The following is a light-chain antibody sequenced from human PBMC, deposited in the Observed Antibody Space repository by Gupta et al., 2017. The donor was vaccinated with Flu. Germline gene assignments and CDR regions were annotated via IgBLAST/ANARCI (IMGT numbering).Light chain of an antibody. Sequence: DVVMTQYPLSLPVTPGQPASISCRSSQRLLRSNGYNYLDWYLQKPGQTPQLLLYLGSNRASGVPDRFSGSGSGTDFTLNISRVEAEDVGLYYCMQALETPVTFGQGTQLEIK. J-gene: IGKJ5*01. CDR2: LGS. V-gene: IGKV2-28*01. CDR1: QRLLRSNGYNY. CDR3: MQALETPVT.